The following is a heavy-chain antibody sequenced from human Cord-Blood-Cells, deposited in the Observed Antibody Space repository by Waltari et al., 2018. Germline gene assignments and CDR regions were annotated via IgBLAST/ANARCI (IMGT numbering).Heavy chain of an antibody. CDR2: IYYSGST. CDR1: GGSISSSSYY. J-gene: IGHJ4*02. V-gene: IGHV4-39*01. Sequence: QLQLQESGPGLVKPSETLSLTCTVSGGSISSSSYYWGWIRQPPGKGLEWFGSIYYSGSTYYNPSLRSRVTISVDTSKNQFSLKLSSVTAADTAVYYCASLGGSSGWYDYWGQGTLVTVSS. D-gene: IGHD6-19*01. CDR3: ASLGGSSGWYDY.